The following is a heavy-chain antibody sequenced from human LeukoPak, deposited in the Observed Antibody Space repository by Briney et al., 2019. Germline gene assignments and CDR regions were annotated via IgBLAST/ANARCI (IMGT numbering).Heavy chain of an antibody. CDR2: IIPIFGTA. V-gene: IGHV1-69*13. Sequence: SVKVSCKASGYTFTSYAISWVRQAPGQGLEWMGGIIPIFGTANYAQKFQGRVTITADESTSTAYMELSSLRSEDTAVYYCARFQDCSGGSCYSEYYYYYGMDVWGQGTTVTVSS. CDR1: GYTFTSYA. CDR3: ARFQDCSGGSCYSEYYYYYGMDV. J-gene: IGHJ6*02. D-gene: IGHD2-15*01.